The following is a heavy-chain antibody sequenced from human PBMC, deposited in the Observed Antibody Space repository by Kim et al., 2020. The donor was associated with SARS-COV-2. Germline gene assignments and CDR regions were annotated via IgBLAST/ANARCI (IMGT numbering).Heavy chain of an antibody. D-gene: IGHD3-16*01. Sequence: GGSLRLSCGASGFTFSSYAMSWVRQAPGKGLEWVSVIYSGGSSTYYADSVKGRFTISRDNSKNTLYLQMNSLRAEDTAVYYCAKYFRGKLGTPPFFDYWGQGTLVTVS. J-gene: IGHJ4*02. CDR2: IYSGGSST. V-gene: IGHV3-23*03. CDR1: GFTFSSYA. CDR3: AKYFRGKLGTPPFFDY.